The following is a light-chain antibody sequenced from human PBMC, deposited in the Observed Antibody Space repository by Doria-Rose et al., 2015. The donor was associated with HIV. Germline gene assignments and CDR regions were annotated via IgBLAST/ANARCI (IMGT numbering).Light chain of an antibody. CDR3: HQYGTSWT. V-gene: IGKV3-20*01. CDR2: DGS. J-gene: IGKJ1*01. CDR1: QSFSSTY. Sequence: TQSPGTLSLSPGGRATLSSRASQSFSSTYLAWYQQKPGQAPSLLIYDGSTRATGIPDRFSASGSGTDFTLTINRLEPEDFALYYCHQYGTSWTFGQGTKVEI.